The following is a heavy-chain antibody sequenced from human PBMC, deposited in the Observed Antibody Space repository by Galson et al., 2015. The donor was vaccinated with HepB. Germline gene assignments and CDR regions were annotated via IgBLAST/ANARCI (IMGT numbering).Heavy chain of an antibody. V-gene: IGHV1-3*01. CDR2: INAGNGNT. CDR1: GYTFTSYA. D-gene: IGHD6-19*01. J-gene: IGHJ4*02. CDR3: ARGYSSGWTPFGY. Sequence: SVKVSCKASGYTFTSYAMHWVRQAPGQRLEWMGWINAGNGNTKYSQKFQGRVTITRDTSASTAYMELSSLRSEDTAVYYCARGYSSGWTPFGYWGQGTLVTVSS.